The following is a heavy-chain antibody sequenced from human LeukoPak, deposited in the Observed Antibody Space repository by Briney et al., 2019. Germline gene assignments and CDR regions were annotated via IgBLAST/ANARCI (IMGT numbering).Heavy chain of an antibody. D-gene: IGHD2-15*01. CDR1: GFTFSSYW. V-gene: IGHV3-7*01. CDR3: ARVVVVVVAAKYYFDY. Sequence: PGGSLRLSCAASGFTFSSYWMSWVRQAPGKGLEWVANIKQDGSEKYYVDSVKGRFAISRDNAKNSLYLQMNSLRAEDTAVYYCARVVVVVVAAKYYFDYWGQGTLVTASS. J-gene: IGHJ4*02. CDR2: IKQDGSEK.